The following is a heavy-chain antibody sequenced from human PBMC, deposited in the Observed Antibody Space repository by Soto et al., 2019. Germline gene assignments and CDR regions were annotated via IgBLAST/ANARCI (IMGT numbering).Heavy chain of an antibody. Sequence: QVQLRESGPGLVKPSETLSLTCTVSGDSISSDYWSWIRQPPGRGLEWIGYIFYSGSTNYNPSLKSRVTMSADSSKNHFSLKLTSVTAAATAVYYCVTGGDCYRFASWGQGTLVTVAS. CDR2: IFYSGST. CDR3: VTGGDCYRFAS. V-gene: IGHV4-59*01. D-gene: IGHD2-21*02. CDR1: GDSISSDY. J-gene: IGHJ1*01.